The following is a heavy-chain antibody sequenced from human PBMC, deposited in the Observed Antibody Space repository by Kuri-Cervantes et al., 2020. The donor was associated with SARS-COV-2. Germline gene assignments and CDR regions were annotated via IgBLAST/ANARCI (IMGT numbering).Heavy chain of an antibody. CDR1: GFTFSSYS. V-gene: IGHV3-21*01. J-gene: IGHJ4*02. CDR3: AKPQQLVQHRFPPKYYFDY. D-gene: IGHD6-13*01. CDR2: ISSSSSYK. Sequence: GESLKISCAASGFTFSSYSLNWVRQAPEKGLEWVSYISSSSSYKYYADSVKGRFTISRDNSKNTLYLQMNSLRAEDTAVYYCAKPQQLVQHRFPPKYYFDYWGQGTLVTVSS.